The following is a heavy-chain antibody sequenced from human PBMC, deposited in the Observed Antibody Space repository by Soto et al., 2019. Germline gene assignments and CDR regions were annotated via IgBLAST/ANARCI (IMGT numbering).Heavy chain of an antibody. CDR3: AKDRVAAAGIRGWFDP. V-gene: IGHV3-23*01. J-gene: IGHJ5*02. Sequence: GGSLRLSCAASGFTFSSYAMSWVRQAPGKELEWVSAISGSGGSTYYADSVKGRFTISRDNSKNTLYLQMNSLRAEDTAVYYCAKDRVAAAGIRGWFDPWGQGTLVTVSS. CDR1: GFTFSSYA. CDR2: ISGSGGST. D-gene: IGHD6-13*01.